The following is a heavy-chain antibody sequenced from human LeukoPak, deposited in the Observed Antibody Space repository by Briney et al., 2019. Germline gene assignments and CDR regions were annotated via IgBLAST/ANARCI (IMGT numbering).Heavy chain of an antibody. CDR2: ISYDGSNK. V-gene: IGHV3-30*03. J-gene: IGHJ4*02. D-gene: IGHD3-22*01. CDR3: ARGYYDSSGYYLIDY. Sequence: PGRSLRLSCAPSTPTFSSKGMHWVPQAPGNGLETVAVISYDGSNKYYADSVKGRFTISSDNSKNTLYLQMNSLRAEDTAVYYCARGYYDSSGYYLIDYWGQGTLVTVSS. CDR1: TPTFSSKG.